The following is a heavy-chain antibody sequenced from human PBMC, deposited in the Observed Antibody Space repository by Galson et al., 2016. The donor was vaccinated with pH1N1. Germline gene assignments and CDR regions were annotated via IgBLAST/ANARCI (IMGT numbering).Heavy chain of an antibody. V-gene: IGHV3-11*01. CDR1: GFSFSDYY. J-gene: IGHJ4*02. CDR2: ISNRGGSI. D-gene: IGHD5-18*01. Sequence: LRLSCSASGFSFSDYYMTWIRQTPGKGLEWIAYISNRGGSIHYADSVRGRFTISRESARNSLYLQMNSLRADDTAVYYCVRGLRGYSFTWGQGTLVTVSS. CDR3: VRGLRGYSFT.